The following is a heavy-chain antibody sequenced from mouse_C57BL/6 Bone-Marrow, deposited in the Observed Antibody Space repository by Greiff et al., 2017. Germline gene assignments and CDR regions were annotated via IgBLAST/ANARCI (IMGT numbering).Heavy chain of an antibody. J-gene: IGHJ2*01. CDR3: SRRTSTDFDY. V-gene: IGHV1-4*01. CDR1: GYTFTSYT. Sequence: VQLQQSGAELARPGASVKMSCKASGYTFTSYTMHWVKQRPGQGLEWIGYINPSSGYTKYNQKFKDKATLTADKFSSTAYKQLSSLTSEDSAVYYYSRRTSTDFDYWGQGTTLTVSA. D-gene: IGHD1-1*01. CDR2: INPSSGYT.